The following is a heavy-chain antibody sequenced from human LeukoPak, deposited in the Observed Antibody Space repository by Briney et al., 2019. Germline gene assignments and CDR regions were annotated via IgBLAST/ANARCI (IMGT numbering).Heavy chain of an antibody. Sequence: GGSLRLSCAASGFTFSSYGMHWVRQAPGKGLEWVAFIRYDGSNKYYADSVKGRFTISRDNSKNTLYLQMNSLRAEDTAVYYCAKDVAILDYYYYYGMDVWGQGTTVTVSS. J-gene: IGHJ6*02. CDR2: IRYDGSNK. CDR1: GFTFSSYG. CDR3: AKDVAILDYYYYYGMDV. D-gene: IGHD5-12*01. V-gene: IGHV3-30*02.